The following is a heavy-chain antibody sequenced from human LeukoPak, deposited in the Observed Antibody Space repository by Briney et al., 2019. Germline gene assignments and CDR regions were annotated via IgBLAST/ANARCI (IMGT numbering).Heavy chain of an antibody. D-gene: IGHD3-22*01. CDR1: GYTFTSYG. CDR3: ASLKNYYDSSGYLVTVDI. V-gene: IGHV1-18*01. J-gene: IGHJ3*02. Sequence: GASVKVSCKASGYTFTSYGISWMRQAPGQGLEWMGWISAYNGNTNYAQKLQGRVTMTTDTATSTAYMELRSLKSDDTAVYYCASLKNYYDSSGYLVTVDIWGQGTMVTVSS. CDR2: ISAYNGNT.